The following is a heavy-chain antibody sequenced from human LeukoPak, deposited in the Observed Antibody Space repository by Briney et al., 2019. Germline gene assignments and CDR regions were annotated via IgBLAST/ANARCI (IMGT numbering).Heavy chain of an antibody. D-gene: IGHD5-18*01. Sequence: GASVKVSCKASGYTFTGYYMHWVRQAPGQGLEWMGWINPNSGGTNYAQKFQGWVTMTRDTSISTAYMELSRLRSDDTAVYYCARDVRGGYGLFNYWGQGTLVTVSS. J-gene: IGHJ4*02. CDR2: INPNSGGT. CDR3: ARDVRGGYGLFNY. V-gene: IGHV1-2*04. CDR1: GYTFTGYY.